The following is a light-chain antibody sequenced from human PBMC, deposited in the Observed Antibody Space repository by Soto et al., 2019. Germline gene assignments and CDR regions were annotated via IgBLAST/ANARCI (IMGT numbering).Light chain of an antibody. J-gene: IGKJ1*01. CDR1: QTISSW. CDR3: LQHNSYPRT. Sequence: IQMTQSPSTLSGSVGDRVTITCRASQTISSWLAWYQQKPGKAPKLLIYKASTLKSGVPSRFSGSGSGTEFTLTISSLQPEDFATYYCLQHNSYPRTFGQGTKVDIK. CDR2: KAS. V-gene: IGKV1-5*03.